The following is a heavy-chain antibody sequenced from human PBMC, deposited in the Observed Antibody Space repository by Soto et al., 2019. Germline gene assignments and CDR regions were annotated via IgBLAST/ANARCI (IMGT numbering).Heavy chain of an antibody. CDR1: GFTVSSNY. CDR3: ARGPAMVKLDY. D-gene: IGHD5-18*01. Sequence: GGSLRLSCAASGFTVSSNYMSWVRQAPGKGLEWLSVIYTDDSTYYADSVKGRFTISRHNSKNTLYLQMNSLRAEDTAVYYCARGPAMVKLDYWGQGTLVTVSS. CDR2: IYTDDST. J-gene: IGHJ4*02. V-gene: IGHV3-53*01.